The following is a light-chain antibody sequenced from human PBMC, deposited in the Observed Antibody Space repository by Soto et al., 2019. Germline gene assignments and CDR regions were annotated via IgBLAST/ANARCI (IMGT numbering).Light chain of an antibody. CDR3: QQSYSAPWT. Sequence: DIQMTQSPSTLSASVGDRVIITCRASESFANYLNWYQQKPGKAPKLLIQTASSLQSGVPSRFSGSGSGTDFTLTISSLQPEDFATYYCQQSYSAPWTFGQGTKVDIK. CDR2: TAS. CDR1: ESFANY. V-gene: IGKV1-39*01. J-gene: IGKJ1*01.